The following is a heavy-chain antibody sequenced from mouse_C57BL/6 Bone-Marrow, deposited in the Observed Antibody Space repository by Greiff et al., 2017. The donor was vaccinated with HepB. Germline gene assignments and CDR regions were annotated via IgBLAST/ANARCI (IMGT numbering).Heavy chain of an antibody. J-gene: IGHJ1*03. Sequence: EVQLQQSGPELVKPGASVKISCKASGYTFTDYYMNWVKQSHGKSLEWIGDINPNNGGTSYNQKFKGKATLTVDKSSSTAYMELRSLTSEDSAFYYCARLYYGSSYWYFDVWGTGTTVTVSS. CDR2: INPNNGGT. D-gene: IGHD1-1*01. V-gene: IGHV1-26*01. CDR3: ARLYYGSSYWYFDV. CDR1: GYTFTDYY.